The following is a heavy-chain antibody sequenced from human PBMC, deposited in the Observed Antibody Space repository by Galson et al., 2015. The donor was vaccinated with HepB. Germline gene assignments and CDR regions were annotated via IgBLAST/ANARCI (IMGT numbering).Heavy chain of an antibody. CDR2: ISVYNDNT. CDR1: GYTFMKHG. V-gene: IGHV1-18*01. Sequence: SVKVSCKASGYTFMKHGISWVRQAPGQGLEWVGWISVYNDNTNYAQKLQGRVTMTTDTSTSTAYMELRSLRSDDTAVYYCARARYSSSPPDFWGQGTLVTFSS. D-gene: IGHD6-6*01. CDR3: ARARYSSSPPDF. J-gene: IGHJ4*02.